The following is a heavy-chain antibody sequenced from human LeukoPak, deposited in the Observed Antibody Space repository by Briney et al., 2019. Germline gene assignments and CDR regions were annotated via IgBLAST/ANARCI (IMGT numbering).Heavy chain of an antibody. Sequence: WASVKVSCKASGYTFTGYYMHWVRQAPGQGLEWMGWINPNSGGTNYAQKFQGRVTMTRDTSISTAYMELSRLRSDDTAVYYCARRSLPIFGSPRIDYYYMDVWGKGTTVTVSS. D-gene: IGHD3-3*01. CDR3: ARRSLPIFGSPRIDYYYMDV. CDR1: GYTFTGYY. CDR2: INPNSGGT. V-gene: IGHV1-2*02. J-gene: IGHJ6*03.